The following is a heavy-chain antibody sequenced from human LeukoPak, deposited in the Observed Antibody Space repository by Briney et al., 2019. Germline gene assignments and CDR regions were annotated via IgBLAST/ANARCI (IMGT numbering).Heavy chain of an antibody. D-gene: IGHD3-22*01. J-gene: IGHJ4*02. CDR2: LYSSRTT. CDR3: ARIFTDSSDYYSEY. V-gene: IGHV4-59*01. CDR1: GGSMSSSY. Sequence: PSETLSLTCSVSGGSMSSSYWSWLRQPPGKGLEGGSYLYSSRTTNYNPSLKSRVTISVHTSKNQFSLKLSSVTAADTAVFYCARIFTDSSDYYSEYWGPGALVTVSS.